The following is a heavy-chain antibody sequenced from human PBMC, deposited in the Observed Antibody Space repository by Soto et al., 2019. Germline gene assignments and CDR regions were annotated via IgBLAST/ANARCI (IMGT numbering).Heavy chain of an antibody. J-gene: IGHJ4*02. V-gene: IGHV1-3*01. D-gene: IGHD3-10*01. CDR3: ARVKTGFGEIPFDY. Sequence: ASVKVSSKASGGTFSSYASSWVRQAPGQRLGWMGWINAGNGDTKYSQKFQGRVTITRDTSARTAYLELSSLRSEDTSVYYCARVKTGFGEIPFDYWGQGTPVTVSS. CDR1: GGTFSSYA. CDR2: INAGNGDT.